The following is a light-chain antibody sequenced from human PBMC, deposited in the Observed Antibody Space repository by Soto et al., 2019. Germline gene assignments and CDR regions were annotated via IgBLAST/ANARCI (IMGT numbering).Light chain of an antibody. J-gene: IGKJ5*01. V-gene: IGKV1-39*01. CDR2: GAS. Sequence: DIQMTQSPSSLSSSVLERFTITCRASQSISIYLNWYQLKPGKAPNLLMYGASYLKSGVPTRFSGSGSGTDFTLTISSLQPEDFAIYYCQQTYTTPEITFGQGTRLEIK. CDR1: QSISIY. CDR3: QQTYTTPEIT.